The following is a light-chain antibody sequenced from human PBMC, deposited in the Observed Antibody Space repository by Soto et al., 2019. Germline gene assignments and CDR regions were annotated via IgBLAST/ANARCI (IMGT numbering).Light chain of an antibody. CDR2: RND. V-gene: IGLV1-47*01. CDR3: AAWDDSLSGTWV. Sequence: QSVLTQPPSASGTPGQRVTLSCSGSSSNIGSNFVYWYQQFPGTAPKLLIYRNDERPAGVPDRISGSKSGTSASLAISGLRSEDEADYYCAAWDDSLSGTWVFGGGTKVTVL. J-gene: IGLJ3*02. CDR1: SSNIGSNF.